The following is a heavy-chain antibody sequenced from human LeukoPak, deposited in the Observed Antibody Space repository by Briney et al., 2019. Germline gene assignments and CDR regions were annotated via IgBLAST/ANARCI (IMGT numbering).Heavy chain of an antibody. D-gene: IGHD3-22*01. Sequence: SVKVSCKASGGTFSSYAISWVRRAPGQGLEWMGGIIPIFGTANYAQKFQGRVTITTDESTSTAYMELSSLRSEDTAVYYCARGGLHYYDSSGYSAFDIWGQGTMVTVSS. CDR2: IIPIFGTA. V-gene: IGHV1-69*05. CDR1: GGTFSSYA. J-gene: IGHJ3*02. CDR3: ARGGLHYYDSSGYSAFDI.